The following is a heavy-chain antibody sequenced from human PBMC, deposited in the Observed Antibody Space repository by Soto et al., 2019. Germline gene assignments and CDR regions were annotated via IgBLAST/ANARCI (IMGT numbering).Heavy chain of an antibody. CDR2: INPSGGST. J-gene: IGHJ6*02. Sequence: ASVKVSCKASGYTFTSYYMHWVRQAPGQGLEWMGIINPSGGSTSYARKFQGRVTMTRDTSTSTVYMELSSLRSEDTAVYYCARVMVAHYYYYGMDVWGQGTTVTVSS. CDR1: GYTFTSYY. CDR3: ARVMVAHYYYYGMDV. V-gene: IGHV1-46*01. D-gene: IGHD5-12*01.